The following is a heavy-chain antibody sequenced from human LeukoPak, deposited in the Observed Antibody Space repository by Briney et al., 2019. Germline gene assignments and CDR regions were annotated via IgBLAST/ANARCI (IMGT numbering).Heavy chain of an antibody. D-gene: IGHD3-3*01. Sequence: SETLSLTCAVYGESLSGYSWSWVRQPPGKGLEWIGEINHSGSTNYNPSLWGRVTISVDTSKNQFSLKLTSVTAGDTAIYYCARLGYQLLYAYYYYYMDIWGKGTTVTVSS. V-gene: IGHV4-34*01. CDR1: GESLSGYS. J-gene: IGHJ6*03. CDR2: INHSGST. CDR3: ARLGYQLLYAYYYYYMDI.